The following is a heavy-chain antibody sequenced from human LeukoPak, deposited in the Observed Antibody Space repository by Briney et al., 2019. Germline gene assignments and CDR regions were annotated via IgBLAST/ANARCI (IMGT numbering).Heavy chain of an antibody. Sequence: PSETLSLTCAVSGGSISSNNWWTWVRQPPGKGLEWIGEIYHSGSTNYNPSLKSRVSLSVDKSKNQFSLKLSSVTAADTAVYYCARGLGAASNWFDPWGLGTLVTVSS. CDR2: IYHSGST. CDR1: GGSISSNNW. V-gene: IGHV4-4*02. D-gene: IGHD3-16*01. CDR3: ARGLGAASNWFDP. J-gene: IGHJ5*02.